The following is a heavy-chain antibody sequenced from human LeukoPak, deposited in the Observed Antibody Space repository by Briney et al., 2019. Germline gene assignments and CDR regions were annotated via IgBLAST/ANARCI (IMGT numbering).Heavy chain of an antibody. D-gene: IGHD2-8*01. CDR2: IYPGDSDT. CDR1: GYSFTSYW. V-gene: IGHV5-51*01. J-gene: IGHJ4*02. Sequence: GESLKISCKGSGYSFTSYWIGWVRQMPGKGLEWMGIIYPGDSDTRYSPSFQGQVTISADKSISTAYLQWSSLKASDTAMYYCARWARGYCTNGVCLNFDYWGQGTLVTVSS. CDR3: ARWARGYCTNGVCLNFDY.